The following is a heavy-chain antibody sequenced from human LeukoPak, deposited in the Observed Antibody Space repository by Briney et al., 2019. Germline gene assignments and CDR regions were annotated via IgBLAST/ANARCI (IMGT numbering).Heavy chain of an antibody. CDR3: ARGSFTVTPSFDY. D-gene: IGHD4-17*01. Sequence: GGSLRLSCAASGFTSSSYWMHWVRHAPGKGLVWVSRINSDGSSTSYADSVKGRFTISRDNAKNTLYLQMNSLRVEDTAVYYCARGSFTVTPSFDYWGQGTLVTVSS. J-gene: IGHJ4*02. V-gene: IGHV3-74*01. CDR2: INSDGSST. CDR1: GFTSSSYW.